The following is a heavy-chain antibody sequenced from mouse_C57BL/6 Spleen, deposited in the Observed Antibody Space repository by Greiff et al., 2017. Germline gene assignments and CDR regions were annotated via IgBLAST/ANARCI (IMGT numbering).Heavy chain of an antibody. J-gene: IGHJ3*01. CDR3: ARKFTTEAWFAY. Sequence: VQLKESGPGLVKPSQSLSLTCSVTGYSITSGYYWNWIRQFPGNKLEWMGYISYDGSNNYNPSLKNRISITRDTSKNQFFLKLNSVTTEDTATYYCARKFTTEAWFAYWGQGTLVTVSA. D-gene: IGHD1-1*01. CDR2: ISYDGSN. CDR1: GYSITSGYY. V-gene: IGHV3-6*01.